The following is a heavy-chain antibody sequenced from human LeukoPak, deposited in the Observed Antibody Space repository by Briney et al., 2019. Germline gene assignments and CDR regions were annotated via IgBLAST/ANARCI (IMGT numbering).Heavy chain of an antibody. Sequence: PGGSLRLSCAASGFTFNTYAMSWVRQAPGEGLEWVAAISGSGGRTYYADSVKGRFTISRDSSTNTLYLQMESLRAEDTAVYYCAKDRWHSSGWYLKEAFDIWGQGTMVTVSS. CDR3: AKDRWHSSGWYLKEAFDI. CDR1: GFTFNTYA. D-gene: IGHD6-19*01. J-gene: IGHJ3*02. CDR2: ISGSGGRT. V-gene: IGHV3-23*01.